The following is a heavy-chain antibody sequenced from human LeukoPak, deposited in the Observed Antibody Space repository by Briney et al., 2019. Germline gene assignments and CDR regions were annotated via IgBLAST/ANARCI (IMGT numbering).Heavy chain of an antibody. CDR1: DDFITMYY. Sequence: PSETLSLTCSVSDDFITMYYWTWIRQPPGKGLEWIGYVYHTGSTNFNPSLNGRVSISRDTTKNLFSLRLRSVTAADTAVYFCARGRVSSSTWYSTYYYYFYMDVWGKGTTVTVSS. CDR2: VYHTGST. CDR3: ARGRVSSSTWYSTYYYYFYMDV. J-gene: IGHJ6*03. D-gene: IGHD1-1*01. V-gene: IGHV4-59*01.